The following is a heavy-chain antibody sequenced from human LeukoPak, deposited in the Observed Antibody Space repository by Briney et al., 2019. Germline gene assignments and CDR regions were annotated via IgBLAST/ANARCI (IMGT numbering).Heavy chain of an antibody. J-gene: IGHJ6*02. CDR2: IYYSGST. CDR3: AREDSIAGYGMDV. Sequence: PSETLSLTCTVSGGSISSYYWSWIRQPPGKGLEWIGYIYYSGSTNYNPSLKSRDTISVDTSKNQFSLKLSSVTAADTAVYYCAREDSIAGYGMDVWGQGTTVTVSS. CDR1: GGSISSYY. V-gene: IGHV4-59*01. D-gene: IGHD3-22*01.